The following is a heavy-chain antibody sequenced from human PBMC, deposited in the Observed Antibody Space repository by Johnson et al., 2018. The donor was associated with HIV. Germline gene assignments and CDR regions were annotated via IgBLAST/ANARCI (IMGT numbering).Heavy chain of an antibody. CDR1: GLTVSTNY. Sequence: VQLVESGGGVVQPGRSLRLSCAASGLTVSTNYMSWVRQAPGRGLVWVSVVYSDGNTYYADSVMARFTISRDNSKNTLYLQMNSLRAADTAVYHCAKLHCTGSVCNFEILYDAFDNWGQGTMVTVSS. V-gene: IGHV3-66*01. J-gene: IGHJ3*02. CDR2: VYSDGNT. CDR3: AKLHCTGSVCNFEILYDAFDN. D-gene: IGHD2-8*02.